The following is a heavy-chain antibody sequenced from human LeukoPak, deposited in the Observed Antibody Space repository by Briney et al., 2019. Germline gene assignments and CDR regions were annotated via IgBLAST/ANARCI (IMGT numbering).Heavy chain of an antibody. V-gene: IGHV3-30*02. CDR1: GFTFSSYG. Sequence: PGGSLRLSCAASGFTFSSYGMHWVRQAPGKGLEWVAFIRYDGSNKYYADSVKGRFTISRDNSKNTLYLQMNSLRAEDTAVYYCAKGYGVVTAASGHWGQGTLVTVSS. D-gene: IGHD2-2*01. CDR2: IRYDGSNK. J-gene: IGHJ4*02. CDR3: AKGYGVVTAASGH.